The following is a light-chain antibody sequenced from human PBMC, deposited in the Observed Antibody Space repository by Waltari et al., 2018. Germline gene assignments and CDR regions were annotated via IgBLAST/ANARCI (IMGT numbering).Light chain of an antibody. CDR2: DVD. V-gene: IGLV2-14*03. J-gene: IGLJ1*01. CDR1: RNAIGSSDR. CDR3: NAFAMGYTYV. Sequence: QSAITQPASVSASPGQSTTISCTGTRNAIGSSDRISWYQQHPGKAPKVIIYDVDNRPSGVSNRFSGSKSGYTASLTISGLQAEDEAHYYCNAFAMGYTYVFGSGTKVTLI.